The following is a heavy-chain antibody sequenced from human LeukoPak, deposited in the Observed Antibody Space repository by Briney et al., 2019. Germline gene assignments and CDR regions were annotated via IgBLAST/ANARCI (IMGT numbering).Heavy chain of an antibody. V-gene: IGHV3-7*04. J-gene: IGHJ4*02. CDR1: GFTFSSYW. CDR3: ARDGYGGGSHDY. CDR2: IKQDGSEK. D-gene: IGHD3-10*01. Sequence: PGGSLRLSCAVSGFTFSSYWMSWVRQAPGKGLEWVANIKQDGSEKHYVDSVRGRFTISRDNAKNSLYLQMNSLRGEDTAVYYCARDGYGGGSHDYWGQGTLVTVSS.